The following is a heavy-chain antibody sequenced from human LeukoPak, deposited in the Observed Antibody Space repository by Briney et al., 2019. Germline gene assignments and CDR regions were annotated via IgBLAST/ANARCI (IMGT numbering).Heavy chain of an antibody. V-gene: IGHV4-34*01. D-gene: IGHD2-15*01. Sequence: SETLSLTCAVYGGSFSGYYWSWIRQPPGKGLEWIGEINHSRSTNYNPSLKSRVTISVDTSKNQFSLKLSSVTAADTAVYYCARAGGYCSGGSCYANFDYWGQGTLVTVSS. CDR2: INHSRST. J-gene: IGHJ4*02. CDR3: ARAGGYCSGGSCYANFDY. CDR1: GGSFSGYY.